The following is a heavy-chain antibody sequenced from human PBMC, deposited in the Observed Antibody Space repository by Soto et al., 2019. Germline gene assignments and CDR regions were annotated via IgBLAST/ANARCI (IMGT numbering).Heavy chain of an antibody. V-gene: IGHV3-30-3*01. J-gene: IGHJ4*02. Sequence: GGSLRLSCVASGFTLNKFPTHWVRQAPGKGLEWVAIVSPDGNQKSYADSVQGRFSISRDNSKKTVYLQMNDLRREDTALYYCASQQQRLLGGVSSSWDHWGLGTMVTVYS. CDR2: VSPDGNQK. CDR3: ASQQQRLLGGVSSSWDH. D-gene: IGHD3-16*01. CDR1: GFTLNKFP.